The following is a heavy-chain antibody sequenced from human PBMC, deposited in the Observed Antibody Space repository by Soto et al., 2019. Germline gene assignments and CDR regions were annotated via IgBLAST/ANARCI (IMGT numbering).Heavy chain of an antibody. CDR1: GFTFRNAW. V-gene: IGHV3-15*07. Sequence: EVQLVESGGGLVKPGGSLRLSCAASGFTFRNAWMNWVRQAPGKGLEWVGRIKSKTDGGTTDYAAPVKGRFTISRDDSKNTLYLQMNSLKTEDTAVYYCTASWGVLDYYYGMDVWGQGTTVTVSS. D-gene: IGHD3-3*01. J-gene: IGHJ6*02. CDR2: IKSKTDGGTT. CDR3: TASWGVLDYYYGMDV.